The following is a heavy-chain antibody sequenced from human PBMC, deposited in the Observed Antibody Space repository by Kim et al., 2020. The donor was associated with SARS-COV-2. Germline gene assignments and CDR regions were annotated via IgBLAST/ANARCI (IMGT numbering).Heavy chain of an antibody. J-gene: IGHJ2*01. CDR1: GGSISYYY. CDR2: VFDSGST. D-gene: IGHD3-22*01. CDR3: ARGKYYYDGSGNPRFWYFDL. Sequence: SETLSLTCTVSGGSISYYYWTWIRQPPGKGLEWIGYVFDSGSTNYNPSLKSRVTISLGTSKKQFSLQLTSVTAADTAVYCCARGKYYYDGSGNPRFWYFDLWGRGTLVTVSS. V-gene: IGHV4-59*01.